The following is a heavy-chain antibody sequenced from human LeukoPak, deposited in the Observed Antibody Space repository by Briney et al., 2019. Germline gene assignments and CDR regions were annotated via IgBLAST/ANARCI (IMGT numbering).Heavy chain of an antibody. Sequence: GGSLRLSCAASGFTFSSYAMHWVRQTPGKGLEWVAVISYDGSNKYYADSVKGRFTISRDNSKNTLYLQMNSLRAEDTAVYYCARDETYGSAFDIWGQGTIVTVSS. V-gene: IGHV3-30-3*01. J-gene: IGHJ3*02. CDR2: ISYDGSNK. D-gene: IGHD4-17*01. CDR3: ARDETYGSAFDI. CDR1: GFTFSSYA.